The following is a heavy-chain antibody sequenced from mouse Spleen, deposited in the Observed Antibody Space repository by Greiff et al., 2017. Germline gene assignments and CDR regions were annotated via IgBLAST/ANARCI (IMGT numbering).Heavy chain of an antibody. V-gene: IGHV1-72*01. CDR2: IDPNSGGT. D-gene: IGHD2-4*01. CDR3: ARENYDYDVYAMDY. J-gene: IGHJ4*01. CDR1: GYTFTSYW. Sequence: QVQLKQPGAELVKPGASVKVSCKASGYTFTSYWMHWVKQRPGRGLEWIGRIDPNSGGTKYNEKFKSKATLTVDKPSSTAYMQLSSLTSEDSAVYYCARENYDYDVYAMDYWGQGTSVTVSS.